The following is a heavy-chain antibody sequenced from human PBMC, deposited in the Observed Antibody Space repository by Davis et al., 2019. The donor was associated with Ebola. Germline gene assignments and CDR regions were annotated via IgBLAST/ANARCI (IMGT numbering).Heavy chain of an antibody. CDR1: GFTFTSYT. V-gene: IGHV3-21*01. J-gene: IGHJ4*02. Sequence: PGGSLRLSCAASGFTFTSYTMYWVRQAPGKGLEWVSSVNSPSNYIYYADSVKGRFTISRDNAKNSVYLQMNSLRAEDTAVYYCAGDSGIFGDYYFDSWGQGTLVTVSS. CDR3: AGDSGIFGDYYFDS. D-gene: IGHD3-10*02. CDR2: VNSPSNYI.